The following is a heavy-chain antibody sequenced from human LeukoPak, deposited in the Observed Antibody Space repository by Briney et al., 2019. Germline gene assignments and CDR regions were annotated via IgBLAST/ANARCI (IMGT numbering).Heavy chain of an antibody. Sequence: GRSLRLSCAASGFTFDDYAMHWVRQAPGKGLEWVSGISWNSGSIGYADSVKGRFTISRDNAKNSLYLQMNSLRAEDTALYYCARVGATRFYFDYWGQGTLVTVSS. V-gene: IGHV3-9*01. CDR3: ARVGATRFYFDY. CDR1: GFTFDDYA. CDR2: ISWNSGSI. J-gene: IGHJ4*02. D-gene: IGHD1-26*01.